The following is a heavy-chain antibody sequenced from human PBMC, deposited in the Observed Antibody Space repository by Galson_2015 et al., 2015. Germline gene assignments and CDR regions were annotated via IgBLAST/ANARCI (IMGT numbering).Heavy chain of an antibody. CDR2: ITHGDGKT. V-gene: IGHV3-23*01. Sequence: SLRLSCAASGFTFTNYAMTWVRQTPGKGLEWVSSITHGDGKTYYADSVRGRFTISRDRSKQTVYLQMSSLRADDTAVYHCAKSLGDYAFDSWGQGALVTVSS. D-gene: IGHD4-17*01. J-gene: IGHJ4*02. CDR3: AKSLGDYAFDS. CDR1: GFTFTNYA.